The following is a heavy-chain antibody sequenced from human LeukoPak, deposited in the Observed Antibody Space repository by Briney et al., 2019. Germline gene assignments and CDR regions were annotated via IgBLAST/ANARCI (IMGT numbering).Heavy chain of an antibody. J-gene: IGHJ3*02. D-gene: IGHD3-10*01. CDR3: AKDEDGSGSYFRALDI. CDR1: GLTFSMYG. V-gene: IGHV3-23*01. CDR2: ISGSGGST. Sequence: PGGSLRLSCAASGLTFSMYGMSWVRKAPGKGLEWVSGISGSGGSTYYADSVKGRFTISRGSSKNTLYLQMNSLTAEDTAVYYCAKDEDGSGSYFRALDIWGQGTMVTVSS.